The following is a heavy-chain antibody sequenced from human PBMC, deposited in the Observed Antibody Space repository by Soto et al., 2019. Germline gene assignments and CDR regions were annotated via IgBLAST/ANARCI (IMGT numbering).Heavy chain of an antibody. CDR1: GGSISSGGYY. V-gene: IGHV4-31*03. J-gene: IGHJ3*02. Sequence: PSETLSLTCTVSGGSISSGGYYWSWIRQHPGKGLEWIGYIYYSGSTYYNPSLKSRVTISVDTSKNQFSLKLSSVTAANPAVYYCARARFLEWLFLAFDIWGQGTMVTVSS. D-gene: IGHD3-3*01. CDR3: ARARFLEWLFLAFDI. CDR2: IYYSGST.